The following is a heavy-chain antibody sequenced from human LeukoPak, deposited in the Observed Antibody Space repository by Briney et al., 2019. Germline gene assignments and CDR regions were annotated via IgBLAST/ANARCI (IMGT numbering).Heavy chain of an antibody. V-gene: IGHV4-59*01. Sequence: PSETLSLTCTVSGGSISSYYWSWIRQPPGKGLEWIGYIYYSGSTNYNPSLKSRVTISVDTSKNQFSLKLSSVTAADTAVYYCARGRDYDILTGLELWGQGTLVSVSS. J-gene: IGHJ4*02. CDR1: GGSISSYY. CDR2: IYYSGST. D-gene: IGHD3-9*01. CDR3: ARGRDYDILTGLEL.